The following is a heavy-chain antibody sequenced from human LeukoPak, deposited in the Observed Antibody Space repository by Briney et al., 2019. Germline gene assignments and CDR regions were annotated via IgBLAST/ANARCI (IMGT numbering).Heavy chain of an antibody. Sequence: TGGSLRLSCAASGFTFDDYGMSWVRQAPGKGLEWVSSISSSSSYIYYADSVKGRFTISRDNAKNSLYLQMNSLRAEDTAVYYCARDHGCSGCQDIYDYWGQGTLVTVSS. CDR1: GFTFDDYG. CDR3: ARDHGCSGCQDIYDY. CDR2: ISSSSSYI. V-gene: IGHV3-21*01. D-gene: IGHD6-19*01. J-gene: IGHJ4*02.